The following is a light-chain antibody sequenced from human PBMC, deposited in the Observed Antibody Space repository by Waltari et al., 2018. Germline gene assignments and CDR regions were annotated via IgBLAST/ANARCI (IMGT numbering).Light chain of an antibody. J-gene: IGKJ1*01. CDR1: QSVSRF. CDR3: QKYDRLPAT. CDR2: GAS. Sequence: EIVLTQSPGTLTLSPGARCTLSCRASQSVSRFLAWYQQKPGQAPRLLIYGASTRATGIPDRFSGSGSGTDFSLTISRLEPEDFAVYYCQKYDRLPATFGQGTKVEIK. V-gene: IGKV3-20*01.